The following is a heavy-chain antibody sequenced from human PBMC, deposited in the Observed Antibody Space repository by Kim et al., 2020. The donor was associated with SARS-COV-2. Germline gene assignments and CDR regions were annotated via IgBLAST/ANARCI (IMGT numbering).Heavy chain of an antibody. CDR1: GFTFSSYS. D-gene: IGHD6-19*01. CDR3: ARDGGIAVADILDV. CDR2: ISSSSSTI. J-gene: IGHJ6*02. V-gene: IGHV3-48*04. Sequence: GGSLRLSCAASGFTFSSYSMNWVRQAPGKGLEWVSYISSSSSTIYYADSVKGRFTISRDNAKNSLYLQMNSLRAEDTAVYYCARDGGIAVADILDVWGQGTTVTVSS.